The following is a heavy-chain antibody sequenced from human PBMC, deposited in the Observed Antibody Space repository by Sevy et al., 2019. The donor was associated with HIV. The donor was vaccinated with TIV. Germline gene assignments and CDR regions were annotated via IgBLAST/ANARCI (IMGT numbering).Heavy chain of an antibody. Sequence: GGSLRRSCAASGFTVSSSYMTWVRQPPGKGLEWVSVIYSGGSTYYADSVKGRFTISRDNSKNTLYLQMNNLRADDTAVYYCARGRGVFGAVAINWFDPWGQGALVTVSS. D-gene: IGHD3-3*01. V-gene: IGHV3-53*01. CDR3: ARGRGVFGAVAINWFDP. CDR2: IYSGGST. CDR1: GFTVSSSY. J-gene: IGHJ5*02.